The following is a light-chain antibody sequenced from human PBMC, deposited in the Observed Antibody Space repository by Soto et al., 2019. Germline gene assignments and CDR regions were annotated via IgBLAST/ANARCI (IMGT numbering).Light chain of an antibody. Sequence: EIVMTQSPGTLSVSPGERATLSCRAGQGVTTNFAWYQQKPGQSPRLLIYDVSIRATGVPARFSGTGSETDFTLTISGLQSEDSAVYFGQQYNNWPFSFGQGTRLEIK. V-gene: IGKV3-15*01. CDR2: DVS. J-gene: IGKJ5*01. CDR3: QQYNNWPFS. CDR1: QGVTTN.